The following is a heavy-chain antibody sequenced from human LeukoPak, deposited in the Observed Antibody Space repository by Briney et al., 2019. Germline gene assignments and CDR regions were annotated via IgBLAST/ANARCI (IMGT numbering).Heavy chain of an antibody. J-gene: IGHJ3*02. CDR2: IYYSGST. D-gene: IGHD3-3*01. Sequence: PSETLSLTCTVSGGSIRSGDYYWSWIRQPPGKGLEWIGYIYYSGSTYYNPSLKSRVTISVDTSKNQFSLKLSSVTAADTAVYYCAREPVYYDFWGGYLAFDIWGQGTMVTVSS. CDR3: AREPVYYDFWGGYLAFDI. V-gene: IGHV4-30-4*08. CDR1: GGSIRSGDYY.